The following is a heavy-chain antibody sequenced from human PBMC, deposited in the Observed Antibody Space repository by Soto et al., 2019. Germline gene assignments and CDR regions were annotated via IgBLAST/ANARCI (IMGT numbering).Heavy chain of an antibody. CDR2: ISAYNGNT. CDR1: GYTFSNYG. J-gene: IGHJ4*02. V-gene: IGHV1-18*01. Sequence: QVQLVQSGAEVKKPGASVKVSCKASGYTFSNYGISWVRQAPGQGLEWMGWISAYNGNTKYAQKLQGRVTMTTDTPTSTDYMELRSLRSDDTAVYYCARDSPPVDCWGQGTLVTVSS. CDR3: ARDSPPVDC.